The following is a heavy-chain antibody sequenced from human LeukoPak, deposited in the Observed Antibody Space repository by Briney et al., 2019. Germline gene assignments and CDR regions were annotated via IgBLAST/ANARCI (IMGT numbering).Heavy chain of an antibody. J-gene: IGHJ4*02. Sequence: SETLSLTCAVYGGSFSGYYWSWIRQPPGKGLEWIGEINHSGSTNYNPSLKSRVTISVDTSKNQFSLKLSSVTAADMAVYYCARSVVAARGYIDYWGQGTLVTVSS. CDR2: INHSGST. D-gene: IGHD2-15*01. CDR3: ARSVVAARGYIDY. CDR1: GGSFSGYY. V-gene: IGHV4-34*01.